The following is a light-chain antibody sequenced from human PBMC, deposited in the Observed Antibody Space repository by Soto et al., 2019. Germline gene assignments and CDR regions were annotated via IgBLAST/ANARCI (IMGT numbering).Light chain of an antibody. CDR2: GAS. CDR3: QQYDSSPPT. CDR1: QSVNSNY. V-gene: IGKV3-20*01. Sequence: EIVLTQSPGTLSSSPGERATLSCRASQSVNSNYLAWYQRKPGQAPRLLIYGASNRATDIPYRFSASGSGTDFTLTITRLEPEDFAVYYCQQYDSSPPTFGQGTKVEIK. J-gene: IGKJ1*01.